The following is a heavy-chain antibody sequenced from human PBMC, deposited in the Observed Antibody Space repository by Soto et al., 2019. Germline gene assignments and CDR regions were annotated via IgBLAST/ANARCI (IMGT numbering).Heavy chain of an antibody. V-gene: IGHV4-31*01. Sequence: QVQLQASGPGLVKPSQTLSLTCTVSGGSISSGGYYWSWIRQHPGKGLEWLGYIYYSGSTYYNPSLKRQVTISVDTSKNQFSLKLSSVTAADTAVYYCARVLRGYRNAIALNWFDPWGQGTLVNFSS. D-gene: IGHD5-18*01. CDR3: ARVLRGYRNAIALNWFDP. CDR2: IYYSGST. CDR1: GGSISSGGYY. J-gene: IGHJ5*02.